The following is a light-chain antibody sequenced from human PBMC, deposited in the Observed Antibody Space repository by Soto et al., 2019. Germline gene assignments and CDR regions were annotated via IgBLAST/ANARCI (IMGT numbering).Light chain of an antibody. CDR3: QQYGSFPYT. J-gene: IGKJ2*01. V-gene: IGKV3-20*01. CDR2: DTS. CDR1: QSVSSSS. Sequence: EIVLTQSPGTLSLSPGERATLSCRASQSVSSSSLAWYQQKPGQAPGLLIYDTSTRATGIPDRFGGSGSGTDFTLTISRLEPEDFAVYSCQQYGSFPYTFGQGTKLEI.